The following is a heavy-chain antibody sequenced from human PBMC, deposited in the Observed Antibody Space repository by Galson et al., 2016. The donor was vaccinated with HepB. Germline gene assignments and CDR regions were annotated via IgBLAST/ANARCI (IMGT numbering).Heavy chain of an antibody. Sequence: SVKVSCKASGYTFTSYGISWVRQAPGQGLEWMGWISAYNGNTNYVRKLQDRVTMTTDTSTSTAYMELRSLRSDDTAVYYCAIDLGWGIVVVTASTYTMDVWGQGTTVTVSS. V-gene: IGHV1-18*01. CDR1: GYTFTSYG. CDR2: ISAYNGNT. D-gene: IGHD2-21*02. J-gene: IGHJ6*02. CDR3: AIDLGWGIVVVTASTYTMDV.